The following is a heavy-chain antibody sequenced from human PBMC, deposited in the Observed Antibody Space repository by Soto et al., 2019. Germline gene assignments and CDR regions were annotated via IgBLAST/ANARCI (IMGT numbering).Heavy chain of an antibody. D-gene: IGHD1-1*01. CDR1: GFTFSTYT. Sequence: EVQLLESGGGLGQPGGSLRLSCAASGFTFSTYTMNWVRQGPGQGLEWVSAIIGGGDTYYADSVKGRFTISRDESKNMLYPQTNSQRPEPTAIYYCAKVRQPDGRWTIDSCCQGAQITVSS. V-gene: IGHV3-23*01. CDR3: AKVRQPDGRWTIDS. CDR2: IIGGGDT. J-gene: IGHJ4*02.